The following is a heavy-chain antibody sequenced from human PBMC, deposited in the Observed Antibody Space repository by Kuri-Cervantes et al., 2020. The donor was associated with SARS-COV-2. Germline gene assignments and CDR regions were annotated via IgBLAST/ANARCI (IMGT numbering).Heavy chain of an antibody. V-gene: IGHV4-30-2*01. CDR2: IYHSRTT. J-gene: IGHJ4*02. D-gene: IGHD3-9*01. Sequence: LRLSCTVSGGSISSGGYYWSWIRQPPGKGLEWIGYIYHSRTTYYNPSLKSRVTISVDRSKNQFSLKLTSVTAADTAVYYCARHHSGGGFDWLLDYWGQGTLVTVSS. CDR3: ARHHSGGGFDWLLDY. CDR1: GGSISSGGYY.